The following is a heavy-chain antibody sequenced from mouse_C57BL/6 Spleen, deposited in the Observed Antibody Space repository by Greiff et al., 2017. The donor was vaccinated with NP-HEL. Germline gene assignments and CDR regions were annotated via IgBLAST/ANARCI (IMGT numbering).Heavy chain of an antibody. CDR2: INPNNGGT. Sequence: VQLQQSGPELVKPGASVKIPCKASGYTFTDYNMDWVKQSHGKSLEWIGDINPNNGGTIYNQKFKGKATLTVDKSSSTAYMELRSLTSEDTAVYYCARGYYGSSSYAMDYWGQGTSVTVSS. CDR1: GYTFTDYN. V-gene: IGHV1-18*01. D-gene: IGHD1-1*01. J-gene: IGHJ4*01. CDR3: ARGYYGSSSYAMDY.